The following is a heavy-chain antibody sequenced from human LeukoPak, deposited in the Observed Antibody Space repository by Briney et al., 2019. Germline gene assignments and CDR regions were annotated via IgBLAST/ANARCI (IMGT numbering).Heavy chain of an antibody. V-gene: IGHV1-3*04. CDR1: GYTFTNYT. Sequence: ASVKVSCKASGYTFTNYTMHWVRQAPGQRLEWMGWINTGGDTAYSQRFQGRVTIISDTSASTAYMDLSNLRSEDTAVYYCAREGFGSGTKLEVGYFDYWGQGSLVTVSS. CDR2: INTGGDT. CDR3: AREGFGSGTKLEVGYFDY. D-gene: IGHD3-10*01. J-gene: IGHJ4*02.